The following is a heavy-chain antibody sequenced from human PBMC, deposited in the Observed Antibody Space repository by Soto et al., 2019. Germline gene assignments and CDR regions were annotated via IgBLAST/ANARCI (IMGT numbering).Heavy chain of an antibody. CDR2: ITPYNGNT. D-gene: IGHD2-21*01. CDR1: GYTFINYG. CDR3: ATGEGFLGS. Sequence: ASVKVSCKASGYTFINYGITWVRQAPGQGLEWMGWITPYNGNTNYAQKLQGRVTMTTDTSTSTAYMELRSLRSDDTAVYYCATGEGFLGSWAQGTLVTVSS. V-gene: IGHV1-18*01. J-gene: IGHJ1*01.